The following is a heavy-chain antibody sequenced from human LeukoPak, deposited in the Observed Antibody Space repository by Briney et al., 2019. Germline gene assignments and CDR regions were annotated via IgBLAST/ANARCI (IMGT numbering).Heavy chain of an antibody. V-gene: IGHV4-39*01. D-gene: IGHD5-18*01. CDR3: ARHYSPVARNWFDP. Sequence: PSETLSLTCTVSGGSISSSSYYWGWIRQPPGKGLEWIGSIYYSGCTYYNLSLKSRVTISVDTSKSHFSLTLSSVTAADTAVYYCARHYSPVARNWFDPWGQGTLVIVSS. CDR2: IYYSGCT. CDR1: GGSISSSSYY. J-gene: IGHJ5*02.